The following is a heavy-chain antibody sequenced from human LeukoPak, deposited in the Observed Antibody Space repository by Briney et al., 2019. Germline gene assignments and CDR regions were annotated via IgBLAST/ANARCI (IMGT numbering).Heavy chain of an antibody. D-gene: IGHD4-23*01. Sequence: GASVKVSCKASGYTFTGYYMHWVRQAPGKGLEWVSYIGSSGSTVYYADSVKGRFTISRDNAKNSLYMQMESLRDEDTAIYYCARDTLEYSNSPDALDIWGQGTMVTVSS. CDR1: GYTFTGYY. CDR3: ARDTLEYSNSPDALDI. CDR2: IGSSGSTV. J-gene: IGHJ3*02. V-gene: IGHV3-48*03.